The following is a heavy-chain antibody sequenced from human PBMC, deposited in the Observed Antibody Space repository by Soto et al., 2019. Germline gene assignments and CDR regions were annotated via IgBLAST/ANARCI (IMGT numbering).Heavy chain of an antibody. D-gene: IGHD3-3*01. J-gene: IGHJ5*02. CDR2: INAGNGNT. CDR1: GYTFTSYA. CDR3: ASPRITIFGADP. V-gene: IGHV1-3*01. Sequence: ASVKVSCKASGYTFTSYAMHWVRQAPGQRLEWMGWINAGNGNTKYSQKFQGRVTITRDTSASTAYMELSSLRSEDTVVYYCASPRITIFGADPWGQGTLVTVSS.